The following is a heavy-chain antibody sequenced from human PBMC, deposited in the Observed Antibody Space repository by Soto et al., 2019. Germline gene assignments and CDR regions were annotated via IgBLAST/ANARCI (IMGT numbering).Heavy chain of an antibody. Sequence: EVQLVESVGGLVQPGGSLRLSCAASGFTFSSYSMNWVRQAPGKGLEWVSYISSSSSTIYYADSVKGRFTISRANAKNXLYLQMNSLRAEDTAVYYCARAVVIMGYYYYDMDVWGKGTTVTVSS. D-gene: IGHD3-3*01. CDR2: ISSSSSTI. V-gene: IGHV3-48*01. J-gene: IGHJ6*03. CDR1: GFTFSSYS. CDR3: ARAVVIMGYYYYDMDV.